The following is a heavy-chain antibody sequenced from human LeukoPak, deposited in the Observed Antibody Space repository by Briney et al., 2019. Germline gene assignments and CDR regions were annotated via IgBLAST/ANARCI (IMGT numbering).Heavy chain of an antibody. D-gene: IGHD3-10*01. V-gene: IGHV3-49*04. J-gene: IGHJ4*02. Sequence: TGGSLRLSCAASGFTFSSYAMSWVRQAPGKGLEWVGFIRSKAYGGTTEYAASVKGRFTISRDDSKSIAYLQMNSLKTEDTAVYYCTRGWEVRGVMFYWGQGTLVTVSS. CDR3: TRGWEVRGVMFY. CDR1: GFTFSSYA. CDR2: IRSKAYGGTT.